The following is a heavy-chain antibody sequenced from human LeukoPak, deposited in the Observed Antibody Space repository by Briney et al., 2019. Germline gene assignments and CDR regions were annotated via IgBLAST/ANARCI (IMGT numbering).Heavy chain of an antibody. Sequence: GGSLRLSCAASGFTFSSYEMNWVRQAPGKGLEWVSYISSSGSTIYYADSVKGRFTISRDNAKNSLYLQMNSLRAEDTAVYYCARARAYYDSSGYYSTTYFDHWGQGTLVTVSS. V-gene: IGHV3-48*03. CDR2: ISSSGSTI. D-gene: IGHD3-22*01. J-gene: IGHJ4*02. CDR3: ARARAYYDSSGYYSTTYFDH. CDR1: GFTFSSYE.